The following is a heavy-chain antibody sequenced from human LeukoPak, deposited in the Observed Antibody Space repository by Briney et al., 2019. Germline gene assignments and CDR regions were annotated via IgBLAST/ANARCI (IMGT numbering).Heavy chain of an antibody. CDR1: GGSFSGYY. CDR3: ARDDGGSYDEYFQH. D-gene: IGHD1-26*01. CDR2: IYTSGST. Sequence: SETLSLTCAVYGGSFSGYYWSWIRQPAGKGLEWIGRIYTSGSTNYNPSLKSRVTMSVDTSKNQFSLKLSSVTAADTAVYYCARDDGGSYDEYFQHWGQGTLVTVSS. V-gene: IGHV4-59*10. J-gene: IGHJ1*01.